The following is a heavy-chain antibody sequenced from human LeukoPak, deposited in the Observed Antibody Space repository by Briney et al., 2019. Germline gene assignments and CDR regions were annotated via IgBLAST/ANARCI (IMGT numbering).Heavy chain of an antibody. V-gene: IGHV1-18*01. J-gene: IGHJ6*03. CDR3: ARDGRYFDWSTPLYYYYYMDV. D-gene: IGHD3-9*01. CDR2: ISAYNGNT. Sequence: ASVKVSCKASGYTFTSYGISWVRQAPGQGLEWMGWISAYNGNTNYAQKLQGRVTMTTDTSTSTAYMELRSLRSDDTAVYYCARDGRYFDWSTPLYYYYYMDVWGKGTTVTISS. CDR1: GYTFTSYG.